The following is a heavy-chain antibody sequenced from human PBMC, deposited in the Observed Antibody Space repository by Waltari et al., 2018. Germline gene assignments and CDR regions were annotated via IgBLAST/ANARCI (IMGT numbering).Heavy chain of an antibody. CDR3: ATATYYYDSSGYYYAEYFQH. Sequence: QVQLVQSGAEVKKPGASVKVSCKVSGYTLTELSMHWVRQAPGKGLEWMGGFDPEDGETIYAQKFQGRVTMTEDTSTDTAYMELSSLRSEDMAVYYCATATYYYDSSGYYYAEYFQHWGQGTLVTVSS. D-gene: IGHD3-22*01. CDR2: FDPEDGET. CDR1: GYTLTELS. J-gene: IGHJ1*01. V-gene: IGHV1-24*01.